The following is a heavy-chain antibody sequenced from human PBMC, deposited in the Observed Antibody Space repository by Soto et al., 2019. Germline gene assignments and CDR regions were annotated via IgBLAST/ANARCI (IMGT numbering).Heavy chain of an antibody. CDR2: IIPIFGTA. Sequence: QVQLVQSGAEVKKPGSSVKVSCKASGGTFSSYAISWVRQAPGQGLEWMGGIIPIFGTANYAQKFQGRVTITADKSTSTAYMELSSVRSEDTAVYYCARARPFLESLERDYYYGMDVWGQGTTVTVSS. CDR1: GGTFSSYA. V-gene: IGHV1-69*06. CDR3: ARARPFLESLERDYYYGMDV. D-gene: IGHD3-3*02. J-gene: IGHJ6*02.